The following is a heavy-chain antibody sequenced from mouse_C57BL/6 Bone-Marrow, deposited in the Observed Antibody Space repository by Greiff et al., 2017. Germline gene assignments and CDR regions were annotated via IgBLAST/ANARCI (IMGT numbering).Heavy chain of an antibody. CDR1: GYAFSSYW. Sequence: QVQLQQSGAELVKPGASVKISCKASGYAFSSYWMNWVKQRPGTGLEWIGQIYPGDGDTNYNGKFKGKATLTADKSSSTAYMQLSSLTSEDSAVYFCAAIYYGNWYFDVWGTGTTVTVSS. V-gene: IGHV1-80*01. J-gene: IGHJ1*03. CDR2: IYPGDGDT. CDR3: AAIYYGNWYFDV. D-gene: IGHD2-1*01.